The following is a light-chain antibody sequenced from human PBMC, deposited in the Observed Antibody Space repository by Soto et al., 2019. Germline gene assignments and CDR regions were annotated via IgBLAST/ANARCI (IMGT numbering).Light chain of an antibody. CDR2: GXX. V-gene: IGLV2-14*01. Sequence: QSALTQPASVSGSPGQSITISCTGTSSDVGGYNYVSWYHLRPGEVPKLIIFGXXHXPSGXSTRFYRSKSGNTASLTISALQADDEADYYCCSYAGGAQVFGTGDKGTVL. CDR1: SSDVGGYNY. CDR3: CSYAGGAQV. J-gene: IGLJ1*01.